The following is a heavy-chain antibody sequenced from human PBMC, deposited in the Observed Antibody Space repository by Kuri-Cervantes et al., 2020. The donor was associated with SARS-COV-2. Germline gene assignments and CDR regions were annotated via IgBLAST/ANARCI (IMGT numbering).Heavy chain of an antibody. J-gene: IGHJ1*01. CDR3: ARRGPTTVTTFTSLAEVGFQH. V-gene: IGHV4-34*01. CDR1: GGSFSGYY. D-gene: IGHD4-17*01. Sequence: ESLKISCAVYGGSFSGYYWSWIRQPPGKGLEWIGEINHSGSTNYNPPLKSRVTISVDTSKNQFSLKLSSVTAADTAVYYCARRGPTTVTTFTSLAEVGFQHWGQGTLVTVSS. CDR2: INHSGST.